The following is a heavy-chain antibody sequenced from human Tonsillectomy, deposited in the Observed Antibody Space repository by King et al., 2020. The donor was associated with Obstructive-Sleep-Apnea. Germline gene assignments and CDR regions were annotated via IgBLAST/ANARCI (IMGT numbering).Heavy chain of an antibody. J-gene: IGHJ6*02. V-gene: IGHV3-21*01. Sequence: VQLVESGGGLVKPGGSLRLSCAASGFTFNNYTMNWVRQAPGKGLEWVSSITSGITYIYYADSVRGRFTISRDNAKNSLYLQMNSLRAEDTAVYYCARDGADDILTGSYPNYYYYGMDVWGQGTTVTVSS. CDR2: ITSGITYI. D-gene: IGHD3-9*01. CDR1: GFTFNNYT. CDR3: ARDGADDILTGSYPNYYYYGMDV.